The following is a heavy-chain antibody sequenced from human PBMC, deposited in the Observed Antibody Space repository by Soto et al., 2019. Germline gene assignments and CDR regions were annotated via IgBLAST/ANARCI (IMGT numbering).Heavy chain of an antibody. CDR3: ARTRSFTLGFYYDGMDV. J-gene: IGHJ6*02. Sequence: GESLKISCEGVGYSFSNHWIAWVRQMPEKGLEWMGTIYPGDSDTRYSPSFQGQVTISADKSLRTAYLQWTSLKASDTALYYCARTRSFTLGFYYDGMDVWGQGTTVTVSS. CDR2: IYPGDSDT. CDR1: GYSFSNHW. V-gene: IGHV5-51*01. D-gene: IGHD6-6*01.